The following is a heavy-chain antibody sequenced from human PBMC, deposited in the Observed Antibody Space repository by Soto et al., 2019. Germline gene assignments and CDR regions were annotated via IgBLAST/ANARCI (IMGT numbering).Heavy chain of an antibody. J-gene: IGHJ4*02. V-gene: IGHV3-21*06. CDR1: GFTFTRYS. CDR3: ARESEDLTSNFDY. CDR2: VSSTTNYI. Sequence: GGSLRLSCAASGFTFTRYSMNWSRQAPGKGLEWVSSVSSTTNYIYYGDSMKGRFTISRDNAKNSLYLEMNSLRAEDTAVYYCARESEDLTSNFDYWGQGTLVTVSS.